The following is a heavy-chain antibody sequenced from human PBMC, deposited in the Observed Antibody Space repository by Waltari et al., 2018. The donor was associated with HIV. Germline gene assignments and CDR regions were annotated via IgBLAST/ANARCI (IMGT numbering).Heavy chain of an antibody. CDR1: GGSFSGYY. D-gene: IGHD2-2*02. Sequence: QVQLPQWGAGLLKPSETLSLTCAVYGGSFSGYYWRWIRQPPGKGLEWIGEINHSGSTNYNPSLKSRVTISVDTSKNQFSLKLSSVTAADTAVYYCASLGPAAINYYYGMDVWGQGTTVTVSS. V-gene: IGHV4-34*01. CDR2: INHSGST. CDR3: ASLGPAAINYYYGMDV. J-gene: IGHJ6*02.